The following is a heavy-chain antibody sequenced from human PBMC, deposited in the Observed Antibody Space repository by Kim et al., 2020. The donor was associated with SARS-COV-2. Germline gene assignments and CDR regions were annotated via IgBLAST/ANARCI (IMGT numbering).Heavy chain of an antibody. Sequence: SVKVSCKASGGTFSSYAISWVRQAPGQGLEWMGRIIPILGIANYAQKFQGRVTITADKSTSTAYMELSSLRSEDTAVYYCARTTRYTGPKALFDYWGQGTLVTVSS. CDR2: IIPILGIA. J-gene: IGHJ4*02. CDR1: GGTFSSYA. D-gene: IGHD4-4*01. CDR3: ARTTRYTGPKALFDY. V-gene: IGHV1-69*04.